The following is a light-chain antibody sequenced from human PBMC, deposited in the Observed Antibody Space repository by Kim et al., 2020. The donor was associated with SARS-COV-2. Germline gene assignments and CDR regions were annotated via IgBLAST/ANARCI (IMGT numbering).Light chain of an antibody. CDR1: QSIFYSSNNKNY. CDR3: HQYYSIPSYT. Sequence: DSVMTQSPDSLAVSLGERATINCKSSQSIFYSSNNKNYVAWYQQKPGQPPKLRIYWASTRESGVPDRFSGSGSGTDFTLTISSLQAEDVAVYYCHQYYSIPSYTFGGGTKVDIK. J-gene: IGKJ4*01. CDR2: WAS. V-gene: IGKV4-1*01.